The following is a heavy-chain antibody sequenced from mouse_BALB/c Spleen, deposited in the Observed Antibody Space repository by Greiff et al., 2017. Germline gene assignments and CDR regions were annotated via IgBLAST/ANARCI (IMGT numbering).Heavy chain of an antibody. V-gene: IGHV1-69*02. CDR1: GYTFTSYW. J-gene: IGHJ2*01. D-gene: IGHD1-1*02. CDR2: IYPSDSYT. Sequence: QVQLQQPGAELVRPGASVKLSCKASGYTFTSYWINWVKQRPGQGLEWIGNIYPSDSYTNYNQKFKDKATLTVDKSSSTAYMQLSSPTSEDSAVYYCTRGVAPDYWGQGTTLTVSS. CDR3: TRGVAPDY.